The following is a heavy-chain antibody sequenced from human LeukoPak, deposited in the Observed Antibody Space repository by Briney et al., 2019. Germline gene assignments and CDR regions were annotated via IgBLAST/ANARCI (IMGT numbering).Heavy chain of an antibody. CDR3: VRDMDRGQWLVRPYN. Sequence: GASVKVSCKASGYTFTGYYIHWVRQAPGQGLEWMGWINPDSGGTNYAQKFQGRVTMTRDMSINTAYMDLRRLKSDDTAVYYCVRDMDRGQWLVRPYNWGQGTLVTVSS. V-gene: IGHV1-2*02. J-gene: IGHJ4*02. CDR2: INPDSGGT. CDR1: GYTFTGYY. D-gene: IGHD6-19*01.